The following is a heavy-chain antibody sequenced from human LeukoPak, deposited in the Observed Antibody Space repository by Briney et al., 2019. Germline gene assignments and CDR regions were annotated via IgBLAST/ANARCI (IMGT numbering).Heavy chain of an antibody. D-gene: IGHD3-16*02. CDR3: VRDTGGRESYPDY. CDR1: GFTFSRYW. CDR2: IRQDGSER. J-gene: IGHJ4*02. V-gene: IGHV3-7*01. Sequence: GGSLRLSCAASGFTFSRYWMTWVRQTPGKGLEWVANIRQDGSERYYIDSVKGRFTTSRDNAKSSVYLEMNGLRVEDTAVYYWVRDTGGRESYPDYWGQGTLVTVSS.